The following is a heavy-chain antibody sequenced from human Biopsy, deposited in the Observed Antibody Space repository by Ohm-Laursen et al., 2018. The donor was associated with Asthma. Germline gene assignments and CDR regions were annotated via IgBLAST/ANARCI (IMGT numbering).Heavy chain of an antibody. J-gene: IGHJ2*01. Sequence: TLSLTCAVSGDSIDSGDYSWTWIRQSPGVGLEWIGYIYRNGDTYYNLTLKNRVTISIDRSKNQFSLRLRSVTAADTAVYYCARAVSSSSYWYFDLWGRGDLVTVSS. CDR1: GDSIDSGDYS. CDR3: ARAVSSSSYWYFDL. V-gene: IGHV4-30-2*06. D-gene: IGHD6-6*01. CDR2: IYRNGDT.